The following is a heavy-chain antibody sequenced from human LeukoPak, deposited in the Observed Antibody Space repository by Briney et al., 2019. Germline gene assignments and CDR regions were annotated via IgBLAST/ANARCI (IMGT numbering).Heavy chain of an antibody. D-gene: IGHD2-2*01. V-gene: IGHV3-48*04. Sequence: GGSLRLSCAASGFTFSSYSMNWVRQAPGKGLEWVSYISSSSSTIYYADSVKGRFTISRDNAKNSLYLHMNSLRAEDTAVYYCALVVPAWMDVWGKGTTVTVSS. J-gene: IGHJ6*04. CDR2: ISSSSSTI. CDR3: ALVVPAWMDV. CDR1: GFTFSSYS.